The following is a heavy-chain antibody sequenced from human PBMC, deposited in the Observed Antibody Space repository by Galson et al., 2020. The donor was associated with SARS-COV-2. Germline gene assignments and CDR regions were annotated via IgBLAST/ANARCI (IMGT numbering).Heavy chain of an antibody. V-gene: IGHV3-74*01. D-gene: IGHD3-16*01. CDR3: ARGYMGNDYVDY. Sequence: GGSLRLSCAASGFTFSSYWMHWVRQAPGKGLVWVSRIYREGSSTSYADSVKGRFTISGDNAKNTLYLQMNSLRAEDTAVYYCARGYMGNDYVDYWGQGTLVTVSS. CDR1: GFTFSSYW. J-gene: IGHJ4*02. CDR2: IYREGSST.